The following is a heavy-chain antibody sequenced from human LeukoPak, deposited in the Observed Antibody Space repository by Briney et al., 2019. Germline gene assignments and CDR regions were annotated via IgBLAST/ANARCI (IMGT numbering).Heavy chain of an antibody. CDR1: GDSISNFY. D-gene: IGHD3-16*02. CDR3: ARSDTSGGTIAFDAFDV. V-gene: IGHV4-59*01. CDR2: IDYRGST. Sequence: SETLSLTCSVSGDSISNFYWSWIRQPPGKGLEWIGYIDYRGSTSYNPSLRSRVTISIDTSKNRFSLKLSSVTAADTAIYYCARSDTSGGTIAFDAFDVWGQGTMVTVSS. J-gene: IGHJ3*01.